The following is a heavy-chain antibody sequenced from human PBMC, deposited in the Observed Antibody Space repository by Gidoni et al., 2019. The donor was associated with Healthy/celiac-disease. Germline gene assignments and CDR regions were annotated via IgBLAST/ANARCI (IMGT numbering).Heavy chain of an antibody. J-gene: IGHJ2*01. CDR1: GGSISSGSYY. CDR2: IYTSGST. Sequence: QVQLQESGPGLVKPSQTLSLTCTVSGGSISSGSYYWSWTRQPAGKGLEWIGSIYTSGSTNYNPSLKSRVTISVDTSKNQFSLKLSSVTAADTAVYYCAREAYWYFDLWGRGTLVTVSS. V-gene: IGHV4-61*02. CDR3: AREAYWYFDL.